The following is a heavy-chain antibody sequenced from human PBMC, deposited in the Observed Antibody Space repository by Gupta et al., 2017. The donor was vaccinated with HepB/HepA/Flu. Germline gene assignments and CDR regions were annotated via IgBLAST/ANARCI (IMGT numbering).Heavy chain of an antibody. Sequence: QLVESGGGLVKPGGSLRLSCAASGFTFSSYTMHGVRQAPGKGLEWVSAISSGSAYIYYSDSVKGRFTVSRDNAKDLVYLQMNSLRAEDTAVYYCTRDPEYCGSGACYSDAFDIWGQGTTLIVS. D-gene: IGHD2-15*01. J-gene: IGHJ3*02. CDR1: GFTFSSYT. V-gene: IGHV3-21*01. CDR3: TRDPEYCGSGACYSDAFDI. CDR2: ISSGSAYI.